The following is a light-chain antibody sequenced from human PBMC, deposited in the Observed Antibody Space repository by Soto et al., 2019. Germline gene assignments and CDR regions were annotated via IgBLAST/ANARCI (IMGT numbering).Light chain of an antibody. V-gene: IGLV3-1*01. CDR2: QDS. J-gene: IGLJ2*01. Sequence: SYELTQPPSVSVSPGQTVSITCSGDKLGDRYACWYQQKPGQSPVLVIYQDSKRPSGIPERFSGSNSGNTATLTISGTQAMDEADYYCQAWDSSCVFGGGTKLTVL. CDR3: QAWDSSCV. CDR1: KLGDRY.